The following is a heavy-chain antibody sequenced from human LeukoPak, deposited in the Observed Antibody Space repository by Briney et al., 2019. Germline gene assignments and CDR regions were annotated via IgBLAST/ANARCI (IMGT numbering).Heavy chain of an antibody. CDR3: ARHISSGGTYAHFDY. J-gene: IGHJ4*02. CDR1: GSMYNYY. Sequence: SETLSLTCTVSGSMYNYYWSWIRQPPGKGLEWIGYIHYNGVTNYSPSLKSRVTMSLDTSKNQVSLKLNSVSAADTAVYYCARHISSGGTYAHFDYWGQGTLVTVSS. V-gene: IGHV4-59*08. D-gene: IGHD1-26*01. CDR2: IHYNGVT.